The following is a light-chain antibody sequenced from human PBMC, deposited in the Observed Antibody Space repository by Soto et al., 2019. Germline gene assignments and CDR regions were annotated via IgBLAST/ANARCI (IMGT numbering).Light chain of an antibody. CDR3: SSYTSISTHV. J-gene: IGLJ1*01. CDR2: DVS. Sequence: QSALTQPASVSGSPGQSITISCTGTSSDVGAYNFVSWYQQHPGKVPKLMIFDVSSRPSGVSDRFSGSKSGNTASLTISGLQAEDEGDYYCSSYTSISTHVFGSGTKVTVL. CDR1: SSDVGAYNF. V-gene: IGLV2-14*03.